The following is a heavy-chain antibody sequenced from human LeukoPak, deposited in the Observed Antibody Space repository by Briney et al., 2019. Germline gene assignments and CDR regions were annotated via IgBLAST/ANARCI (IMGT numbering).Heavy chain of an antibody. J-gene: IGHJ4*02. CDR1: GGSFSGYY. CDR2: INHSGST. Sequence: SETLSLTCAVYGGSFSGYYWSWIRQPPGKGLEWIGEINHSGSTNYNPSLKSRVTISVDTSKNQFSLKLSSVTAADAAVYYCARLGYDCVWGSYHVDYWGQGTLVTVSS. CDR3: ARLGYDCVWGSYHVDY. V-gene: IGHV4-34*01. D-gene: IGHD3-16*02.